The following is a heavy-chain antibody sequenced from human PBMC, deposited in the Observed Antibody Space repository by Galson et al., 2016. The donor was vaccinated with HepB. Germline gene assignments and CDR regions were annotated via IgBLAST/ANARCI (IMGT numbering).Heavy chain of an antibody. V-gene: IGHV3-9*01. J-gene: IGHJ4*02. Sequence: SLRLSCAASGFAFDEYALHWVRQGPGKGLEWVSGISWDSETIDYVDSVRGRFRISRDNAEKSLFLQMNSLRQEDTGVYYCVNDRRVTTGVFESWGQGTLVVVSS. CDR2: ISWDSETI. CDR3: VNDRRVTTGVFES. CDR1: GFAFDEYA. D-gene: IGHD4-23*01.